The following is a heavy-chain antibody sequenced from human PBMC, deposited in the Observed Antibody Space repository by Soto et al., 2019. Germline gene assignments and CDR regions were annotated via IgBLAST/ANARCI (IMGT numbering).Heavy chain of an antibody. D-gene: IGHD1-26*01. Sequence: EVHLLESGGGLVQPGGSLRLSCAASGFTFSNYAMSWVRQAPGKGLEWVSTISGSGGSTYYADSVKGRFTISRDNSKNTLYLQMDSLRAEDTAVYYCASTLVGTTPTLDYWGQGTLVTVSS. CDR1: GFTFSNYA. CDR3: ASTLVGTTPTLDY. V-gene: IGHV3-23*01. J-gene: IGHJ4*02. CDR2: ISGSGGST.